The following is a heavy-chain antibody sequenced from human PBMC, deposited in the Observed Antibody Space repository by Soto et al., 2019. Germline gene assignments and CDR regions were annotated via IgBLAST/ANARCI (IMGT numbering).Heavy chain of an antibody. J-gene: IGHJ5*02. CDR2: MNPNSGNT. D-gene: IGHD2-2*01. V-gene: IGHV1-8*01. CDR1: GYTFTSYD. Sequence: ASVKVSCKASGYTFTSYDINWVRQATGQGLEWMGWMNPNSGNTGYAQKFQGRDTMTRNTSISTAYMELSSLRSEDTAVYYCARGRQCSSTSCYPGGWFDPWGQGSLVTVSS. CDR3: ARGRQCSSTSCYPGGWFDP.